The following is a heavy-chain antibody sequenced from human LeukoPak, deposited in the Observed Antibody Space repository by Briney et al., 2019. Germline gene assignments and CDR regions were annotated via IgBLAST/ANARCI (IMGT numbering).Heavy chain of an antibody. J-gene: IGHJ4*02. CDR1: GDTFTGYD. D-gene: IGHD6-13*01. CDR2: INPNSGGT. Sequence: ASVKVACKASGDTFTGYDMHWVRQAPGQGLEWMGRINPNSGGTNYAQKFEGRVTMTRDTSISTAYMELSRLRSDDTAVYYCARDRRAAAGTPYFDYWGQGTLVTVS. V-gene: IGHV1-2*02. CDR3: ARDRRAAAGTPYFDY.